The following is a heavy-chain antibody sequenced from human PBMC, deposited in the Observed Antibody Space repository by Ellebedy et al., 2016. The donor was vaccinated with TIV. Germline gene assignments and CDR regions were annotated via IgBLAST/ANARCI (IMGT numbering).Heavy chain of an antibody. D-gene: IGHD4-17*01. J-gene: IGHJ5*02. CDR1: GITVSDYF. V-gene: IGHV3-66*01. CDR2: LYKDGKS. CDR3: ARDPGGGGDYGDNWFDP. Sequence: GGSLRLSCEASGITVSDYFMHWVRQAPGKGLEWVSVLYKDGKSNYTDSVNGRFTVSRDNSKNTLYLQMDSLRAEDTAVYYCARDPGGGGDYGDNWFDPWGRGTVVTVSS.